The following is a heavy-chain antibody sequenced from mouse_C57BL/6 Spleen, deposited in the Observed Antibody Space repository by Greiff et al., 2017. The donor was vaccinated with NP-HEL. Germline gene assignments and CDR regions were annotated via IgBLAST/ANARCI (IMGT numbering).Heavy chain of an antibody. Sequence: VKLVESGPGLVQPSQSLSITCTVSGFSLTSYGVHWVRQSPGKGLEWLGVIWSGGSTDYNAAFISRLSISKDNSKSQVFFKMNSLQADDTAIYYCARDITTDYYAMDYWGQGTSVTVSS. V-gene: IGHV2-2*01. CDR1: GFSLTSYG. D-gene: IGHD1-1*01. J-gene: IGHJ4*01. CDR3: ARDITTDYYAMDY. CDR2: IWSGGST.